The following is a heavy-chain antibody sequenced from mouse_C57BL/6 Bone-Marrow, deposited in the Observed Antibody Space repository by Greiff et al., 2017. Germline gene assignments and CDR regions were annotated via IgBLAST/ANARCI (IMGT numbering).Heavy chain of an antibody. CDR3: ATNWDVWDY. CDR1: GFTFSDYG. V-gene: IGHV5-17*01. D-gene: IGHD4-1*01. J-gene: IGHJ2*01. CDR2: ISSGSSTI. Sequence: EVQRVESGGGLVKPGGSLKLSCAASGFTFSDYGMHWVRQAPEKGLEWVAYISSGSSTIYYADTVKGRFTIPRDNAKNTLFLQMTSLGSEDTAMYYCATNWDVWDYWGQGTTLTVSS.